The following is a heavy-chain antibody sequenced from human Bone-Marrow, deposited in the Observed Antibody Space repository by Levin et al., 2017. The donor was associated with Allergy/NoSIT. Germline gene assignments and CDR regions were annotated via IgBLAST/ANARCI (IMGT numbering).Heavy chain of an antibody. J-gene: IGHJ4*02. Sequence: ASVKVSCSVSGYTLSDYYIHWIRKTPGQGLEWIGWIDPTHGGTQFSEKFHDRLVLTRNSSINTAYMELGKLRSGDTALYYCARGGASSKDYWGRGTLVTVSS. CDR1: GYTLSDYY. CDR2: IDPTHGGT. CDR3: ARGGASSKDY. V-gene: IGHV1-2*02. D-gene: IGHD6-13*01.